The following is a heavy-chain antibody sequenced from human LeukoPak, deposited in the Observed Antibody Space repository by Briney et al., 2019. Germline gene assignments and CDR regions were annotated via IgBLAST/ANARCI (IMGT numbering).Heavy chain of an antibody. J-gene: IGHJ4*02. D-gene: IGHD4-11*01. CDR2: INPNSGGT. CDR1: GYTFSGYY. Sequence: ASVKLSCKASGYTFSGYYLHWVRQAPGQGLEWMGWINPNSGGTNYAQNFQGRVTMTRDTSISTAYMELSRLRSEDTAVYYCARWMTTVITPDYWGQGTLVTVSS. V-gene: IGHV1-2*02. CDR3: ARWMTTVITPDY.